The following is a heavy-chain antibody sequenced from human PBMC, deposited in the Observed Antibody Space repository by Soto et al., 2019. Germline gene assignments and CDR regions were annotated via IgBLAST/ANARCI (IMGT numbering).Heavy chain of an antibody. CDR1: GGSFTSNNW. CDR3: ASRDPGTSVDY. Sequence: SETLSLTCAVSGGSFTSNNWWTWVRQPPGQGLEWIGEIYRTGNTNYNPSLKSRVTISLDKSENQFSLKVTSLTAADTAVYYCASRDPGTSVDYWGQGTLVTVSS. J-gene: IGHJ4*02. CDR2: IYRTGNT. V-gene: IGHV4-4*02. D-gene: IGHD1-7*01.